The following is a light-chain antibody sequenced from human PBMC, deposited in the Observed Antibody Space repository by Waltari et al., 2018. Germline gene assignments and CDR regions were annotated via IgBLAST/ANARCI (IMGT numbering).Light chain of an antibody. CDR3: HQGSSSFT. J-gene: IGKJ2*01. CDR1: QSIGTS. V-gene: IGKV6-21*01. CDR2: YVS. Sequence: EIVLTQSPAFQSVTPKEKVNITCRARQSIGTSLHWYQQKPDQPPKLLIKYVSQSLSGVPSRFSGSGSGTDFTLTINSLEAEDAATYYCHQGSSSFTFGQGTKLEIK.